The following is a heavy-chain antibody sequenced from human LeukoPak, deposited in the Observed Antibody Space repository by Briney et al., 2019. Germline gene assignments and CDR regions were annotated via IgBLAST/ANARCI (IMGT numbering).Heavy chain of an antibody. CDR3: ARDEGDIVATIFDY. CDR2: ISGSGDNT. CDR1: GFSFSTYA. D-gene: IGHD5-12*01. Sequence: PGGSLRLSCAASGFSFSTYAMTWVRQAPGMGLEWVSAISGSGDNTYYADSVKGRFTISRDNAKNSLYLQMNSLRAEDTAVYYCARDEGDIVATIFDYWGQGTLVTVSS. J-gene: IGHJ4*02. V-gene: IGHV3-23*01.